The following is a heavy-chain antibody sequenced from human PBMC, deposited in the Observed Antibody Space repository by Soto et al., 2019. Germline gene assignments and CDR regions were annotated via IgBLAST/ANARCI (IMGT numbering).Heavy chain of an antibody. J-gene: IGHJ4*02. CDR1: GFTVSEAW. Sequence: PGGSLRLSCAVSGFTVSEAWMSWVRQAPGKGLEWVGRIKSKTSGGTTDYAAPVKGRFTISRDDSKNTLNLQMSSLRPEDTALYYCVKGDITGTSYFGLWGQGTPVTVS. CDR2: IKSKTSGGTT. V-gene: IGHV3-15*05. CDR3: VKGDITGTSYFGL. D-gene: IGHD1-20*01.